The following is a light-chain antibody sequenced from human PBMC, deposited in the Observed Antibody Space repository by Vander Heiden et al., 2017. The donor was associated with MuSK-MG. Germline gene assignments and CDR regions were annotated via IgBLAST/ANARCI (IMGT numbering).Light chain of an antibody. V-gene: IGLV3-19*01. CDR3: NSRDSSGNHLNVV. J-gene: IGLJ2*01. Sequence: SSELTQDPAVSVALCQTVRITCQGYRLRSYSARWYQQKPGQAPVLVINGRNNRPSGIPDRFSGSSSGNTASLTITGAQAEDEADYYCNSRDSSGNHLNVVFGGGTKLTVL. CDR1: RLRSYS. CDR2: GRN.